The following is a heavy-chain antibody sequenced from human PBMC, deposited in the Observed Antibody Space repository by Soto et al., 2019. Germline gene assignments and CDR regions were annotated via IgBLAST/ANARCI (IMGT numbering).Heavy chain of an antibody. Sequence: GASVKVSCKASGGTFSIYAMNWVRQAPGKGLEWMGGIIPMFGTADYAQKFQARVTITADESTSTAYMELSSLTSEDTAVYYCARPVLMDTGVRYYYGMDVWGQGTTVTVSS. D-gene: IGHD5-18*01. V-gene: IGHV1-69*13. CDR3: ARPVLMDTGVRYYYGMDV. CDR2: IIPMFGTA. CDR1: GGTFSIYA. J-gene: IGHJ6*02.